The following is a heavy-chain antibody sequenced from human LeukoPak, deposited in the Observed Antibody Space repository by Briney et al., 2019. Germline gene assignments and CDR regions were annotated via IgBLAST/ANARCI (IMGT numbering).Heavy chain of an antibody. CDR3: ARERRLLWMVSFDY. CDR2: INPNSGGT. D-gene: IGHD3-10*01. J-gene: IGHJ4*02. V-gene: IGHV1-2*02. CDR1: GYTFTGYY. Sequence: ASVKVSCKASGYTFTGYYMHWVRQAPGQGLEWMGWINPNSGGTNYAQKFQGRVTTTRDTSISTAYMELSRLRSDDTAVYYCARERRLLWMVSFDYWGQGTLVTVSS.